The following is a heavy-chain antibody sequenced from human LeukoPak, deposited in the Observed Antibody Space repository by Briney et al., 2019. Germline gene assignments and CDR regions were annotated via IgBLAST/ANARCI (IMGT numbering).Heavy chain of an antibody. D-gene: IGHD6-13*01. J-gene: IGHJ4*02. CDR2: IIENGGET. V-gene: IGHV3-23*01. Sequence: GGSLRLSCAASGFTFNKFAMSWVRQAPGKGLEWVSGIIENGGETYYADSVRGRFTISRDNSKNTVYLQLNSLRAGDTAIYYCTKDRRGPAAGTWYFDSWGQGTLVTVSS. CDR1: GFTFNKFA. CDR3: TKDRRGPAAGTWYFDS.